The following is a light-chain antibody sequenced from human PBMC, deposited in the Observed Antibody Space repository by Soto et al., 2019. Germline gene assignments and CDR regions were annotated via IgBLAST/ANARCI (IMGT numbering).Light chain of an antibody. J-gene: IGLJ3*02. CDR3: QSYDNSLSAWV. CDR1: SSNIGAGYD. CDR2: ANN. Sequence: QSVLTQTPSVSGAPGQMVTISCTGSSSNIGAGYDVHWYQQFPGTAPKLLIYANNNRPSGVPDRFSGSKSGTSASLAITGLQAEEQAHYYCQSYDNSLSAWVFGGGTKLTVL. V-gene: IGLV1-40*01.